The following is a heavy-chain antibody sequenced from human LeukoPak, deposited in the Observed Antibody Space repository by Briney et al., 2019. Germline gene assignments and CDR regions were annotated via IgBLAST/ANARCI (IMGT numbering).Heavy chain of an antibody. Sequence: PGRSLRLSCAASGFTFSTYGLHWVRQAPGKGLEWVAYDGSKKYYEDSVTGRFTISIDNVRNTLYLQMNSLRAEGTAVHSCLKDGPTNWRSWHWRQGTLVTVSS. CDR2: DGSKK. D-gene: IGHD7-27*01. V-gene: IGHV3-30*18. J-gene: IGHJ4*02. CDR3: LKDGPTNWRSWH. CDR1: GFTFSTYG.